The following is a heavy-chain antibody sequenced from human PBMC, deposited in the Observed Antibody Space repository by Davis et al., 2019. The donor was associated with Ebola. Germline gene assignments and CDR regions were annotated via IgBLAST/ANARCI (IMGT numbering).Heavy chain of an antibody. CDR3: ARGRAEAGLFYYYYYYMDV. D-gene: IGHD6-19*01. CDR2: IYRGGST. Sequence: PGGSLRLSCAASEFTVSSHYMSWVRQAPGKGLEWVSVIYRGGSTYYADSVKGRFTISRDNAKNSLYLQMNSLRAEDTAVYFCARGRAEAGLFYYYYYYMDVWGKGTTVTVSS. V-gene: IGHV3-66*01. CDR1: EFTVSSHY. J-gene: IGHJ6*03.